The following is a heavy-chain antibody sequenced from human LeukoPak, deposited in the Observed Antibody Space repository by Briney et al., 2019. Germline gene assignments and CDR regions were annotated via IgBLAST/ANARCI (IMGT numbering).Heavy chain of an antibody. D-gene: IGHD3-22*01. CDR1: GYTFTSYD. CDR3: ARTVSGSYYYYYCYMDV. J-gene: IGHJ6*03. CDR2: MNSDGGNT. V-gene: IGHV1-8*01. Sequence: GSVKVSCKASGYTFTSYDMHWVRQATGQGLEWVGWMNSDGGNTDYAQKFQGRVTMTRNNSMSTPYMQMNSLRAEDTAVYYFARTVSGSYYYYYCYMDVWGKGTTVTVSS.